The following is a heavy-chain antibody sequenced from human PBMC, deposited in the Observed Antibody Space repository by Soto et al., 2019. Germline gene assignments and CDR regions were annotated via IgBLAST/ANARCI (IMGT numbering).Heavy chain of an antibody. CDR2: IYPGDSDT. Sequence: GESLKISCKGSGYSFTSYWIGWVRQMPGKGLEWMGIIYPGDSDTRYSPSFQGQVTISADKSISTAYLQWSSLKASDTAMYYCARKVAVAGTYYGMDVWGQGTTVTVSS. CDR3: ARKVAVAGTYYGMDV. CDR1: GYSFTSYW. D-gene: IGHD6-19*01. J-gene: IGHJ6*02. V-gene: IGHV5-51*01.